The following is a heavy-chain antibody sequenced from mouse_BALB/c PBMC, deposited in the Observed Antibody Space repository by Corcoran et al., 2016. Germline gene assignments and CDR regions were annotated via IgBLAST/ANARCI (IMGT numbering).Heavy chain of an antibody. CDR3: ARGSSGYVS. Sequence: QIQLVQSGPELKKPGETVKISCKASGYTFTNYGRNWVKQAPGKGLKWMGWINTYTGEPTYADDFKGRFAFSLETSASTAYLQINNLKNEDMATYFCARGSSGYVSWGQGTTFTVS. CDR1: GYTFTNYG. V-gene: IGHV9-1*02. J-gene: IGHJ2*01. CDR2: INTYTGEP. D-gene: IGHD3-1*01.